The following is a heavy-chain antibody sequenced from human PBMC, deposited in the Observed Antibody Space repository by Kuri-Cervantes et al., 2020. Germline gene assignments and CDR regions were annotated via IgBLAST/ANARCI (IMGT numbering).Heavy chain of an antibody. CDR3: ARGPQYRADYYYYYMDV. V-gene: IGHV1-2*02. CDR2: INPNSGGT. J-gene: IGHJ6*03. D-gene: IGHD2-2*01. CDR1: GYTFTGYY. Sequence: ASVKVSCKASGYTFTGYYMHWVRQAPGQGLEWMGWINPNSGGTNYAQKFQGRVTITTDESTSTAYMELSSLRSEDTAVYYCARGPQYRADYYYYYMDVWGKGTTVTVSS.